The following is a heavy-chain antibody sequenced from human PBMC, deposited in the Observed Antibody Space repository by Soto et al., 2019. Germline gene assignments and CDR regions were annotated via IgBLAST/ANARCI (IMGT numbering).Heavy chain of an antibody. CDR2: FSVSGGST. CDR3: AKDAGSVCSGGSCYFQALDS. V-gene: IGHV3-23*01. Sequence: EVQLLESGGGLVQPGGSLRLSCAASGFTFSNYAMSWVRQAPGKGLEWVSGFSVSGGSTYYADSVKGRFTISRDNSKNTLYVQMNSLRVDDTAVYYCAKDAGSVCSGGSCYFQALDSWGQGTLVTVSS. J-gene: IGHJ4*02. D-gene: IGHD2-15*01. CDR1: GFTFSNYA.